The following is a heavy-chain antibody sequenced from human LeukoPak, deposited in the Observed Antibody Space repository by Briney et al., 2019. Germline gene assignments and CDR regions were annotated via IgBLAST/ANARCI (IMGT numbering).Heavy chain of an antibody. CDR1: GGSISSYY. D-gene: IGHD3-22*01. V-gene: IGHV4-4*07. CDR3: ARDTYYYDSSGNLYFDY. J-gene: IGHJ4*02. Sequence: SETLSLTCTVSGGSISSYYWSWLRQPAGKGLEWVGRIHTSGSTNYNPSLKSRVTVSVDTSKNQFSLKLSSVTAADTAVYYCARDTYYYDSSGNLYFDYWGQGTLVTVSS. CDR2: IHTSGST.